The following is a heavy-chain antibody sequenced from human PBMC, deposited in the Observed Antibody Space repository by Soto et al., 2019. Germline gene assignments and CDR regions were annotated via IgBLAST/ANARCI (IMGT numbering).Heavy chain of an antibody. CDR1: ADTFTSYY. V-gene: IGHV1-46*01. CDR2: INPNGGST. D-gene: IGHD6-19*01. CDR3: AREGAVAGTNPFYGMDV. J-gene: IGHJ6*02. Sequence: ASVKVSCKAPADTFTSYYIHWVRQAPGHGLEWMGIINPNGGSTRFAQTFQGRITMTTDTSTSTVYMELRSLRSEDTAVYYCAREGAVAGTNPFYGMDVWGQGTTVTVSS.